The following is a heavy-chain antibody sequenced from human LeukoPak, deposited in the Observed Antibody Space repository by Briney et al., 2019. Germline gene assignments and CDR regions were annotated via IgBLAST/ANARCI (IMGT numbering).Heavy chain of an antibody. CDR1: GGSISSSRDY. D-gene: IGHD4-23*01. V-gene: IGHV4-39*01. Sequence: SETLSLTCTVSGGSISSSRDYWGWIRQPPGKGLEWIGSIYYSGSTYYNPSLKSRVTISVDTSKNQFSLKLSSVTAADTAVYYCARGNSLVWGQGTLVTVSS. CDR3: ARGNSLV. J-gene: IGHJ4*02. CDR2: IYYSGST.